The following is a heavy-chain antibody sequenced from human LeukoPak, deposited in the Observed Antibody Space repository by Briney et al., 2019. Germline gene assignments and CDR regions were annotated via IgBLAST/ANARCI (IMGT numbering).Heavy chain of an antibody. CDR1: GFTFSSYE. CDR2: IKQDGSEK. Sequence: GGSLRLSCAASGFTFSSYEMNWVRQAPGKGLEWVANIKQDGSEKYYVDSVKGRFTISRDNAKNSLYLQMNSLRAEDTAVYYCARVGFGGSGSDYWGQGTLVTVSS. D-gene: IGHD3-10*01. CDR3: ARVGFGGSGSDY. V-gene: IGHV3-7*01. J-gene: IGHJ4*02.